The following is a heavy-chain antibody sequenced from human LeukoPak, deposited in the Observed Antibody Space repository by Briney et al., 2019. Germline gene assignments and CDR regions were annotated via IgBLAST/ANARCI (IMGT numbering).Heavy chain of an antibody. CDR2: IYYTGSS. CDR3: ARATGGYCSSTSCNNWFDP. V-gene: IGHV4-59*01. D-gene: IGHD2-2*01. Sequence: SETLSLTCTVSGHSINTYYWSWIRQPPGKGLEWIGYIYYTGSSNYNPSLKNRVTISVDTSNNQFSLKLNSVTAADTAVYYCARATGGYCSSTSCNNWFDPWGQGTLVTVSS. J-gene: IGHJ5*02. CDR1: GHSINTYY.